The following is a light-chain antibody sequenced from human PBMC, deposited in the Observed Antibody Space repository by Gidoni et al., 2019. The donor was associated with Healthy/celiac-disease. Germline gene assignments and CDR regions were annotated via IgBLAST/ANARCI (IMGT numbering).Light chain of an antibody. V-gene: IGKV1-39*01. CDR3: QQSYSTLWT. CDR2: AAS. J-gene: IGKJ1*01. CDR1: QSISSY. Sequence: DIKMPQPPSSLSASVGDRVTITCRASQSISSYLNWYQQKPGKAPKLLIYAASSLQSGVPSRFSGSGSGTDFTLTISSLQPEDFATYYCQQSYSTLWTFXQXTKVEIK.